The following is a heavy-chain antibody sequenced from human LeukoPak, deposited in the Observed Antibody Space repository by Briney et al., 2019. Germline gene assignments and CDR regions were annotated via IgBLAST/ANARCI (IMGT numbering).Heavy chain of an antibody. V-gene: IGHV4-34*01. CDR2: INHSGST. D-gene: IGHD3-22*01. CDR3: ARHSGSGYYSPYYWFDP. J-gene: IGHJ5*02. CDR1: GGSFSGYY. Sequence: MTSETLSLTCAVYGGSFSGYYWSWIRQPPGKGLEWIGEINHSGSTNYNPSLKSRVTISVDTSKNQFSLKLSSVTAADTAVYYCARHSGSGYYSPYYWFDPWGQGTLVTVSS.